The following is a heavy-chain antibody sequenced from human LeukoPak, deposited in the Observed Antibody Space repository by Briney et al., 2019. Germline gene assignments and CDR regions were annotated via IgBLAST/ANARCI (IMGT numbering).Heavy chain of an antibody. CDR2: IYYSGST. Sequence: SETLSLTCTVSGGSISSYYWTWIRQPPGKGLEYIGYIYYSGSTNYNSSLKSRVTISADTSKNQFSLKLSSVTAADTAVYFCARGTYYSDSSGSNSFDIWGQGTMVTVSS. D-gene: IGHD3-22*01. V-gene: IGHV4-59*01. CDR1: GGSISSYY. J-gene: IGHJ3*02. CDR3: ARGTYYSDSSGSNSFDI.